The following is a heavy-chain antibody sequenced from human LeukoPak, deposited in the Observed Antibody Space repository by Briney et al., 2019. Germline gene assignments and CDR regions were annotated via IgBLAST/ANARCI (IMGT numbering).Heavy chain of an antibody. Sequence: SETLSLTCTVSGGTISSYYWTWIRQPPGKGLEWIGYIYYSGNTNYNPSLKSRVTISLDPSKNQCSLKLTSVTAADTAMYYCARRKAKTPNYFDYWGQGALVTVSS. J-gene: IGHJ4*02. V-gene: IGHV4-59*08. CDR2: IYYSGNT. CDR3: ARRKAKTPNYFDY. CDR1: GGTISSYY.